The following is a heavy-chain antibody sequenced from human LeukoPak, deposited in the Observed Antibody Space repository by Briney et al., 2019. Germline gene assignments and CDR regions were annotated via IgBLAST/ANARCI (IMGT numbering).Heavy chain of an antibody. D-gene: IGHD1-26*01. CDR3: AKGGSYYALPEPPYFDY. J-gene: IGHJ4*02. CDR1: GGSISSYY. CDR2: IYYSGST. Sequence: SETLSLTCTVSGGSISSYYWSWIRQPPGKGLEWIGYIYYSGSTNYNPSLKSRVTISVDTSKNQFSLKLSSVTAADTAVYYCAKGGSYYALPEPPYFDYWGQGTPVTVSS. V-gene: IGHV4-59*01.